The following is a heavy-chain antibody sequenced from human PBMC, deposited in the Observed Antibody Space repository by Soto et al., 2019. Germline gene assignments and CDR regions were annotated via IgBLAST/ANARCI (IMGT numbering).Heavy chain of an antibody. CDR3: ATEVNSYVNNCYPAYGATKCYYFDH. V-gene: IGHV1-18*01. J-gene: IGHJ4*02. D-gene: IGHD3-22*01. Sequence: ASVKVSCKTSGYTFTNYGISWVRQAPGQGLEWMGWISPFDGNTNYAQNFQVRVTLTTDTSTSTAYMEVRSLRSDDTAVYICATEVNSYVNNCYPAYGATKCYYFDHWGLGTLVTVSS. CDR1: GYTFTNYG. CDR2: ISPFDGNT.